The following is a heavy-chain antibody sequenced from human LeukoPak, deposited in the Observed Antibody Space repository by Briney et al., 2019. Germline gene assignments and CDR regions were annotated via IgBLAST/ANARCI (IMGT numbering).Heavy chain of an antibody. CDR3: ARVPDYYGSGREFDY. J-gene: IGHJ4*02. CDR1: GYTFTSYG. V-gene: IGHV1-18*01. CDR2: ISAYNGNT. D-gene: IGHD3-10*01. Sequence: GASVKVPCKASGYTFTSYGISWVRQAPGQGLEWMGWISAYNGNTNYAQKLQGRVTMTTDTSTSTAYMELRSLRSDDTAVYYCARVPDYYGSGREFDYWGQGTLVTVSS.